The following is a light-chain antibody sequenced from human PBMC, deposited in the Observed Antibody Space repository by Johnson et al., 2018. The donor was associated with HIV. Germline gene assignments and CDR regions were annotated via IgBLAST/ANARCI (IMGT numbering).Light chain of an antibody. J-gene: IGLJ1*01. V-gene: IGLV1-51*02. CDR3: GTWDSSLSAGV. Sequence: QSVLTQPPSVSAAPGQMVSISCSGSSSNIGYNSVSWYQQVPGAAPKLLIYENNKRPSGIADRFSASKSGTSATLDITGLQTGDEADYYCGTWDSSLSAGVFGTGTKVTVL. CDR1: SSNIGYNS. CDR2: ENN.